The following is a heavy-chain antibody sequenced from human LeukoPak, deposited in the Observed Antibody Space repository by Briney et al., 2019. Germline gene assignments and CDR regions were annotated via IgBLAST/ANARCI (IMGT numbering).Heavy chain of an antibody. CDR3: ARLLHSSGWD. Sequence: GESLKISCKGSGYSFSSYWIGWVRQMRGKGLEWMGIIYPGDSNTKYNPSFQGQATISADKSINTAYLQWSSLKASDTGVYYCARLLHSSGWDWGQGTLVTVSS. CDR1: GYSFSSYW. CDR2: IYPGDSNT. D-gene: IGHD3-22*01. J-gene: IGHJ4*02. V-gene: IGHV5-51*01.